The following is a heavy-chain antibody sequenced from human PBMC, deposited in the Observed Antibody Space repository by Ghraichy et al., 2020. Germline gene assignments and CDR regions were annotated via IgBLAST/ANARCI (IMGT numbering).Heavy chain of an antibody. V-gene: IGHV3-74*01. CDR2: INSDGSST. Sequence: LSLTCAASGFTFSSYWMHWVRQAPGKGLVWVSRINSDGSSTSYADSVKGRFTISRDNAKNTLYLQMNSLRAEDTAVYYCASLYGAVNWFDPWGQGTLVTVSS. CDR3: ASLYGAVNWFDP. CDR1: GFTFSSYW. J-gene: IGHJ5*02. D-gene: IGHD3-10*01.